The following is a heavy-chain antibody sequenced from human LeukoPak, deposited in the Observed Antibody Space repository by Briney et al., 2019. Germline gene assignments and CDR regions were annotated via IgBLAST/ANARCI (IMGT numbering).Heavy chain of an antibody. D-gene: IGHD2-15*01. V-gene: IGHV1-69*04. J-gene: IGHJ3*02. Sequence: GASVKVSCKASGGTFSSYAISWVRQAPGQGLEWMGRIIPILGIANYAQKFQGRVTITADKSTSTAYMELSSLRSEDTAVYYCASRARSGGSSPDAFDIWGQGTMVTVS. CDR1: GGTFSSYA. CDR3: ASRARSGGSSPDAFDI. CDR2: IIPILGIA.